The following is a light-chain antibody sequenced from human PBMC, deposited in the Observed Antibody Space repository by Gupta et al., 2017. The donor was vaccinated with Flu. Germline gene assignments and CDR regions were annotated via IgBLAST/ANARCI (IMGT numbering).Light chain of an antibody. J-gene: IGLJ2*01. CDR2: DVN. V-gene: IGLV2-8*03. CDR1: SSDFGEYNC. Sequence: SVTMSCTGTSSDFGEYNCVSWYQHHPDKGPKLRMYDVNKRPSGVPDRFFGSKSGNTASLIVSGLQAEDEADYYCCSCGGSNNVVFGGGTKLTVL. CDR3: CSCGGSNNVV.